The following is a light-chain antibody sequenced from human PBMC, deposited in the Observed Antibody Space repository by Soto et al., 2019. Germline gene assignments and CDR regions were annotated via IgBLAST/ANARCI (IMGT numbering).Light chain of an antibody. CDR2: DAS. V-gene: IGKV3-20*01. CDR3: QQYEISPPIT. J-gene: IGKJ5*01. CDR1: QSVRTTY. Sequence: VLTQSPGTLSLTPGERATLSCRACQSVRTTYLAWYQQKPGQAPRLLIYDASRRATDIPDRFSGSGSGTDFTLTITRLEPEDFAMYYCQQYEISPPITFGQRRRLEVK.